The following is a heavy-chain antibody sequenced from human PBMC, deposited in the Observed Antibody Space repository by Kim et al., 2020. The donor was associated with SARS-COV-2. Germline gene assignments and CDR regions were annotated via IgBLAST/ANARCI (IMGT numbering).Heavy chain of an antibody. D-gene: IGHD4-17*01. V-gene: IGHV3-23*01. Sequence: GGSLRLSCAASGFTLNDYGMNWVRQAPGKGLEWVSDISTRSGNTFYADSVKGRFTISRDISKNTLFLQMNSLRADDTAVYYCAKAVSGDDGWNRYFDYWGQGSQVPVSS. CDR2: ISTRSGNT. J-gene: IGHJ4*02. CDR3: AKAVSGDDGWNRYFDY. CDR1: GFTLNDYG.